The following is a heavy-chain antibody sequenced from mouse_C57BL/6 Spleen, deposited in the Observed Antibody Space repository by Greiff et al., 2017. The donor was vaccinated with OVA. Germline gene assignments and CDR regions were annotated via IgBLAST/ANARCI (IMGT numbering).Heavy chain of an antibody. Sequence: DVQLVESGGGLVKPGGSLKLSCAASGFTFSSYAMSWVRQTPEKRLEWVATISDGGSYTYYPDNVKGRFTISRDNAKNNLYLQMSHLKSEDTAMYYCARDYGSSSDVWGTGTTVTVSS. J-gene: IGHJ1*03. D-gene: IGHD1-1*01. V-gene: IGHV5-4*01. CDR2: ISDGGSYT. CDR3: ARDYGSSSDV. CDR1: GFTFSSYA.